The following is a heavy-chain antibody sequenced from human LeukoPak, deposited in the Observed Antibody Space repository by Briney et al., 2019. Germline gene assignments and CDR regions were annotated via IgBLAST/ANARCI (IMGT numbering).Heavy chain of an antibody. CDR2: ISYDGSNK. D-gene: IGHD2-2*01. V-gene: IGHV3-30-3*01. CDR3: ARDCYQLLRPYNWFDP. J-gene: IGHJ5*02. Sequence: GGSLRLSCAASGFTFSSYAMHWVRQAPGKGLEWVAVISYDGSNKYYADSVKGRFTISRDNSKNTLYLQMNSLRAEDTAVYYCARDCYQLLRPYNWFDPWGQGTLVTVSS. CDR1: GFTFSSYA.